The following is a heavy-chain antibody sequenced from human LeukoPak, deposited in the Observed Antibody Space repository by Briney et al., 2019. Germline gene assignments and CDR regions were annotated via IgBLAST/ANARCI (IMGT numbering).Heavy chain of an antibody. CDR2: INHSGST. D-gene: IGHD3-22*01. V-gene: IGHV4-34*01. J-gene: IGHJ4*02. CDR3: ADATRYYYDSSGYLFPSRY. CDR1: GGSFSGYY. Sequence: SETLSLTCAVYGGSFSGYYWSWIRQPPGKGLEWIGEINHSGSTNYNPSLKSRVTISVDTSKNQFSLKLSSVTAADTAVYYCADATRYYYDSSGYLFPSRYWGQGTLVTVSS.